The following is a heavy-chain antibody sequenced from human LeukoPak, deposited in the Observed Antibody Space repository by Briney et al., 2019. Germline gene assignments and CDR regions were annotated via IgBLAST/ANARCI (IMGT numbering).Heavy chain of an antibody. CDR1: GGSISSSSYY. CDR3: TRQVGSGYWYFDN. Sequence: SETLSLTCSVSGGSISSSSYYWGWIRQPPGKGLEWIGSINDSGDTYHNPSLKSRVTISVDTSKNQFSLKLSSVTAADTAVYYCTRQVGSGYWYFDNWGQGTLVTVSS. J-gene: IGHJ4*02. V-gene: IGHV4-39*01. D-gene: IGHD5-18*01. CDR2: INDSGDT.